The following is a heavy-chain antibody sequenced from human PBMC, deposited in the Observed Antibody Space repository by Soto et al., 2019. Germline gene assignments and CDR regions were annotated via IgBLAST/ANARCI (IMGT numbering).Heavy chain of an antibody. CDR2: IFYTGTT. D-gene: IGHD2-2*01. Sequence: TSETLSLTCSVSGVTMSYGGYSWSWIRQPPGKGLEWVGGIFYTGTTYYSPSLKDRVTISVDTSKNSFSLNLTSVTAADTAVYFCARLVVVAPVANAWGQGTLVTVSS. J-gene: IGHJ5*02. CDR3: ARLVVVAPVANA. V-gene: IGHV4-39*02. CDR1: GVTMSYGGYS.